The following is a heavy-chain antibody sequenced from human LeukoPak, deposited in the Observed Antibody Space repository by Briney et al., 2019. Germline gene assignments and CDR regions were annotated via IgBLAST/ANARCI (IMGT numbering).Heavy chain of an antibody. CDR1: GGSISSSSYY. CDR3: ARPSIAVAGHFFDY. J-gene: IGHJ4*02. CDR2: IYYSGST. D-gene: IGHD6-19*01. V-gene: IGHV4-39*01. Sequence: SETPSLTCTVSGGSISSSSYYWGWIRQPPGKGLEWIGSIYYSGSTYYNPSLKSRVTISVDTSKNQFSLKLSSVTAADTAVYYCARPSIAVAGHFFDYWGQGTLVTVSS.